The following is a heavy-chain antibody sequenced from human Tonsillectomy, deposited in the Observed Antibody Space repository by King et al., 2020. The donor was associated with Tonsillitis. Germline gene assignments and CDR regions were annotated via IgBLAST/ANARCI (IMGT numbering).Heavy chain of an antibody. CDR2: IGYDASYE. CDR1: GFTFSHYG. V-gene: IGHV3-30*18. CDR3: AKDGIGLSGWYFDL. Sequence: VQLVESGGGVVQPGRFLRLSCAASGFTFSHYGMHWVRQAPGKGLEWVALIGYDASYENYADSVKGRFPISRDNSKNTLYLEMNRLRVEDTAVYYCAKDGIGLSGWYFDLWGRGTLVTVSS. D-gene: IGHD3-16*01. J-gene: IGHJ2*01.